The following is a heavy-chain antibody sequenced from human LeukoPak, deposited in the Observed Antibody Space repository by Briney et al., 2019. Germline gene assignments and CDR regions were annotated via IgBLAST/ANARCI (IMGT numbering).Heavy chain of an antibody. CDR1: GYTFTGYY. CDR2: INPNSGGT. Sequence: ASVKVSCKASGYTFTGYYMHWVRQAPGQGLEWMGRINPNSGGTNYAQKFQGRVTMTRDTSISTAYMELSRLRSDDTAVYYCARDVDSSGYYQYYFDYWGQGTLVTVSS. V-gene: IGHV1-2*06. J-gene: IGHJ4*02. D-gene: IGHD3-22*01. CDR3: ARDVDSSGYYQYYFDY.